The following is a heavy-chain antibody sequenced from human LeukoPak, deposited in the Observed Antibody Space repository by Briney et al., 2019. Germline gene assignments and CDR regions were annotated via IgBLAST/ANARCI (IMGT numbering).Heavy chain of an antibody. D-gene: IGHD3-22*01. CDR1: GFTVSSNY. V-gene: IGHV3-53*01. J-gene: IGHJ4*02. CDR2: IYSGGST. Sequence: PGGSLRLSCAASGFTVSSNYMSWVRQAPGKGLEWVSVIYSGGSTYYADSVKGRFTISRDNSKNTLYLQMNSLGAEDTDVYYCARGAGGYEFDYWGQGTLVTVSS. CDR3: ARGAGGYEFDY.